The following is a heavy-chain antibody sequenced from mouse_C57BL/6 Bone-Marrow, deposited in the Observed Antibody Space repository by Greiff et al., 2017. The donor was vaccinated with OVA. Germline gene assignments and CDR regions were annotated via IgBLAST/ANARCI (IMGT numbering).Heavy chain of an antibody. V-gene: IGHV5-4*01. J-gene: IGHJ1*03. D-gene: IGHD3-3*01. Sequence: EVQLQESGGGLVKPGGSLKLSCAASGFTFSSYAMSWVRQTPEKRLEWVATISDGGSYTYYPDNVKGRFTISRDNAKNNLYLQMSHLKSEDTAMYYCARDGGTWYFEIWGTGTTVTVSS. CDR1: GFTFSSYA. CDR2: ISDGGSYT. CDR3: ARDGGTWYFEI.